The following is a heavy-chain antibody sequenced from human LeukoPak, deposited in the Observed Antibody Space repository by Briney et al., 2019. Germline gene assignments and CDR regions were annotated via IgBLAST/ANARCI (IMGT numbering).Heavy chain of an antibody. CDR3: ASHGYSGYYFFDY. D-gene: IGHD5-12*01. V-gene: IGHV4-34*01. J-gene: IGHJ4*02. CDR2: INHDGST. Sequence: SSETLSLTCAVYGGSFSGCYWSWIRQPPGKGLEWIGEINHDGSTNYNPSLKSRVTISVDTSKNQFSLKLSSVTAADTAVYYCASHGYSGYYFFDYWGQGTLVTVSS. CDR1: GGSFSGCY.